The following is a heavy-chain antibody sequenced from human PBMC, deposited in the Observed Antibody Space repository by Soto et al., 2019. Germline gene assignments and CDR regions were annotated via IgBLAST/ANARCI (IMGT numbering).Heavy chain of an antibody. J-gene: IGHJ6*02. D-gene: IGHD3-22*01. CDR2: IYHSGST. Sequence: PSETLSLTCAVSGGSISSGGYSWSWIRQPPGKGLEWIGYIYHSGSTYYNPSLKSRVTISVDRSKNQFSLKLSSVTAADTAVYYCARERLVYYDRRDYYNGTDVWGQGTTGTVS. CDR1: GGSISSGGYS. V-gene: IGHV4-30-2*01. CDR3: ARERLVYYDRRDYYNGTDV.